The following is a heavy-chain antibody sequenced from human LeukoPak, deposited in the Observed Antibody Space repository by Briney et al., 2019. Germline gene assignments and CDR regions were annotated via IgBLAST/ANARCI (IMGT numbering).Heavy chain of an antibody. J-gene: IGHJ4*02. D-gene: IGHD2-21*01. CDR2: IIPIFGTA. V-gene: IGHV1-69*05. CDR3: ARMGSSTGDLDY. CDR1: GGTFSSYA. Sequence: ASVKVSCKASGGTFSSYAISWVRQAPGQGLEWMGGIIPIFGTANYAQKFQGRVTITTDESTSTAYMELSSLRSEDTAVYYCARMGSSTGDLDYWGQGTLVTVSS.